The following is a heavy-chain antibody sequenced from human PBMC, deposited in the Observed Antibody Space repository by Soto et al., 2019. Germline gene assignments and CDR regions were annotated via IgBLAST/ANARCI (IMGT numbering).Heavy chain of an antibody. J-gene: IGHJ6*02. V-gene: IGHV3-33*01. CDR2: IWYDGSNK. CDR1: GFTFSSYG. D-gene: IGHD3-22*01. Sequence: GGSLRLSCAASGFTFSSYGMHWVRQAPGKGLEWVAVIWYDGSNKYYADSVKGRFTISRDNSKNTLYLQMNSLRAEDTAVYYCARDRTIYYYDSSGYRYYYGMDVWGQGTTVNVS. CDR3: ARDRTIYYYDSSGYRYYYGMDV.